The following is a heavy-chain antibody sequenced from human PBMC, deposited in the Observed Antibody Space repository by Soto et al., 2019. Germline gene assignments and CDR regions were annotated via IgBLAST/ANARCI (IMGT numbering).Heavy chain of an antibody. J-gene: IGHJ5*02. Sequence: SETLSLTCSVSGGSISSSNLCSCLRPPPGKGLEWIGEIYHSGITNYNPSLKSRVTISVDKSKNQFSLKLSSVTAADTAVYYFARAMVVTQNWFDPWGQGTLVTVSS. V-gene: IGHV4-4*02. CDR3: ARAMVVTQNWFDP. D-gene: IGHD2-21*02. CDR2: IYHSGIT. CDR1: GGSISSSNL.